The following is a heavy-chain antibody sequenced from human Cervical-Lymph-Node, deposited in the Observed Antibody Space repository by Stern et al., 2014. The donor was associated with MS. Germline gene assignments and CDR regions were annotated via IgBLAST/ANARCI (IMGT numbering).Heavy chain of an antibody. J-gene: IGHJ6*02. CDR2: MKPNSGNT. V-gene: IGHV1-8*02. Sequence: QVQLVQSGAEVKKPGASVKVSCKASGHTFTSDDINWVRQAPGQGLECMGWMKPNSGNTGYEQKFQGRVTMTRNTSISTAYMELISLRSEDTAVYYCARTDDYYYSMDVWGQGTTVTVSS. CDR1: GHTFTSDD. CDR3: ARTDDYYYSMDV.